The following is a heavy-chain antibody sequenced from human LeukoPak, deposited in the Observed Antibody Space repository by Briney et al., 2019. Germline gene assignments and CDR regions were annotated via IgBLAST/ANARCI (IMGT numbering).Heavy chain of an antibody. CDR3: ARDWGYCSSTSCYSYNWFDP. Sequence: ASVKVSCKASGYTFTSYGISWVRQAPGQGLEWMGWISAYNGNTNYAQKLQGRVTMTTDTSTSTAYMELRSLRSDDTAVYYCARDWGYCSSTSCYSYNWFDPWGQGTLVTVSP. CDR1: GYTFTSYG. CDR2: ISAYNGNT. D-gene: IGHD2-2*01. V-gene: IGHV1-18*01. J-gene: IGHJ5*02.